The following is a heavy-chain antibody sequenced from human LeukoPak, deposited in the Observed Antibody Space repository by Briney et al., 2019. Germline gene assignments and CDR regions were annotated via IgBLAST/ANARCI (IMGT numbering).Heavy chain of an antibody. Sequence: SQTLSLTCTVSGGSISSGDYYWSWIRQPPGKGLEWIGYIYHSGATFYNPSLKSRLTISVDRSKNQFSLRLSSVTAADTAVYYCAAVTATLHNWFDPWGQGTLVTVSS. CDR2: IYHSGAT. V-gene: IGHV4-30-2*01. D-gene: IGHD1-26*01. CDR1: GGSISSGDYY. J-gene: IGHJ5*02. CDR3: AAVTATLHNWFDP.